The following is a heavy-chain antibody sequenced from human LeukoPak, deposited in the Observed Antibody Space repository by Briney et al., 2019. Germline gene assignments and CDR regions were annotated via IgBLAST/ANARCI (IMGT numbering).Heavy chain of an antibody. Sequence: GGSLRLSCAASGFTFSSYAMSWVRQAPGKGLEWVSAISGSGGSIYYADSVKGRLTISRDNSKNTLYLQMNSLRAEDTAVYYCAKTTTVVTPFDRSDYWGQGTLVTVSS. V-gene: IGHV3-23*01. D-gene: IGHD4-23*01. CDR3: AKTTTVVTPFDRSDY. CDR1: GFTFSSYA. J-gene: IGHJ4*02. CDR2: ISGSGGSI.